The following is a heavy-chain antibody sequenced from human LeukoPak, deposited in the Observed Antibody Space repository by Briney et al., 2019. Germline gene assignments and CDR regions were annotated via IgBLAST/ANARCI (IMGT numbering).Heavy chain of an antibody. CDR2: ISYDGSNK. J-gene: IGHJ6*02. Sequence: GRSLRLSCAASGFTFSSYAMHWVRQAPGKGLEWGAVISYDGSNKYYADSVKGRFTISRDNSKNTLYLQMNSLRAEDTAVYYCARAPWYCSGGSCYKYYYYGMDVWGQGTTVTVSS. V-gene: IGHV3-30-3*01. CDR1: GFTFSSYA. CDR3: ARAPWYCSGGSCYKYYYYGMDV. D-gene: IGHD2-15*01.